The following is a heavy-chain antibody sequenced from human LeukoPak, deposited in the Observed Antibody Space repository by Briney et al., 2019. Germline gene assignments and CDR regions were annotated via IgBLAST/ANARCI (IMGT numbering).Heavy chain of an antibody. CDR3: ARDAGIAARYSFYYYYYMDV. D-gene: IGHD6-6*01. V-gene: IGHV3-20*03. CDR1: GFTFDDYG. J-gene: IGHJ6*03. Sequence: GGSLRLSFAASGFTFDDYGMSWVRQAPGKGLEWVSGINWNGGSTGYADSVKGRFTISRDNAKNSLYLQMNSLRAEDTALYYCARDAGIAARYSFYYYYYMDVWGKGTTVTVSS. CDR2: INWNGGST.